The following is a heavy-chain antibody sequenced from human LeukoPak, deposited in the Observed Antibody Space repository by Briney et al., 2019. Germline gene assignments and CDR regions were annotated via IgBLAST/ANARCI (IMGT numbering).Heavy chain of an antibody. D-gene: IGHD3-10*01. V-gene: IGHV4-39*07. CDR3: ARDLYGYYCGSGSYPYSPYFDY. J-gene: IGHJ4*02. CDR1: GGSISSSSYY. CDR2: IYYGGTT. Sequence: SETLSLTCTVSGGSISSSSYYWGWIRQTPGKGLEWIGSIYYGGTTYYNPSLKSRVTISVDTSKNQFFLNLNSVTAADTAEYYCARDLYGYYCGSGSYPYSPYFDYWGQGTLVTVSS.